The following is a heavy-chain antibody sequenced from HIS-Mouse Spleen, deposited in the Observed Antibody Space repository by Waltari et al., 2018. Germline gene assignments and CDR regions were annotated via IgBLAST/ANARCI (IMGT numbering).Heavy chain of an antibody. V-gene: IGHV4-39*07. D-gene: IGHD6-13*01. CDR3: AREIPYSSSWYDWYFDL. Sequence: QLQLQESGPGLVTPSEPLSLTCTVSGGSLSRSSAYWGRNRPPPGKGLEWIGSFNYSGSTYYNPSLKSRVTISVDTSKNQFSLKLSSVTAADTAVYYCAREIPYSSSWYDWYFDLWGRGTLVTVSS. CDR1: GGSLSRSSAY. J-gene: IGHJ2*01. CDR2: FNYSGST.